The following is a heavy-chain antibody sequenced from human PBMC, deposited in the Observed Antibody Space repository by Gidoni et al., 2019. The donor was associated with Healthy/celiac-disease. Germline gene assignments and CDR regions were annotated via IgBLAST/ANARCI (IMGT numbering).Heavy chain of an antibody. CDR1: GGSFSGYY. CDR3: ASAYSSGWYY. J-gene: IGHJ4*02. CDR2: INHSGST. D-gene: IGHD6-19*01. V-gene: IGHV4-34*01. Sequence: QVQLQQWGAGLLKPSETLSLTCAVYGGSFSGYYWSWIRQPPGKGLEWIGEINHSGSTNYNPSLKSRVTISVDTSKNQFSLKLSSVTAADTAVYYCASAYSSGWYYWGQGTLVTVSS.